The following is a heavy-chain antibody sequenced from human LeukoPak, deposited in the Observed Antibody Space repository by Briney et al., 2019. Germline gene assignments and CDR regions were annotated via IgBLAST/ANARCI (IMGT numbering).Heavy chain of an antibody. J-gene: IGHJ4*02. CDR3: ARNYDFWSGYLDY. CDR2: IYYSGST. CDR1: GGSISSSSYY. D-gene: IGHD3-3*01. V-gene: IGHV4-39*07. Sequence: ASETLSLTCTVSGGSISSSSYYWGWIRQPPGNGLEWIGSIYYSGSTYYNPSLKSRVTISVDTSKNQFSLKLTSVTAADTAVYYCARNYDFWSGYLDYWGQGTLVTVSS.